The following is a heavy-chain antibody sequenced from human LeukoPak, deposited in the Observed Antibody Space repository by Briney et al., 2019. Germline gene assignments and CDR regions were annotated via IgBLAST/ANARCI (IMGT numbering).Heavy chain of an antibody. V-gene: IGHV3-15*01. Sequence: GGSLRLSCAASGFAFSNAWMSWVRQAPGKGLEWVGRHKSKTVGGTTDYAAPVKGRFTISRDDSKNTLYLQMNSLKTEDTAVYYCTTDPNIVVVPAATPGGQGTLVTVSS. D-gene: IGHD2-2*01. CDR3: TTDPNIVVVPAATP. J-gene: IGHJ4*02. CDR1: GFAFSNAW. CDR2: HKSKTVGGTT.